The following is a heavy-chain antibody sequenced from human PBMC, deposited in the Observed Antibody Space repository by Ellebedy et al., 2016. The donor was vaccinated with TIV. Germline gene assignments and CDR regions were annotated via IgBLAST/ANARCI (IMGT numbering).Heavy chain of an antibody. CDR2: IYYSGST. D-gene: IGHD2-15*01. Sequence: MPSETLSLTCTVSGGSISSHYWSWIRQPPGKGLEWIGYIYYSGSTNYNPSLKRRITMSVDTSKNQFSLKLTSVTAADTAVYYCARVVWQLPVSYAFDIWGQGTMVTVSS. CDR3: ARVVWQLPVSYAFDI. J-gene: IGHJ3*02. V-gene: IGHV4-59*11. CDR1: GGSISSHY.